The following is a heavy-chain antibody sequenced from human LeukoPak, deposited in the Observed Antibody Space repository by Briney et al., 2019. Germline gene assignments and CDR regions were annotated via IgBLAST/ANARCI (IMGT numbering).Heavy chain of an antibody. CDR1: GFTFSSYS. J-gene: IGHJ4*02. CDR2: ISSSSSYI. CDR3: ARDWYSGYDSNPCDY. D-gene: IGHD5-12*01. V-gene: IGHV3-21*01. Sequence: GGSLRLSCAASGFTFSSYSMNWVRQAPGKGLEWVSSISSSSSYIYYADSVKGRFTISRDNAKNSLYLQMNSLRAEDTAVYYCARDWYSGYDSNPCDYWGQGTLVTVSS.